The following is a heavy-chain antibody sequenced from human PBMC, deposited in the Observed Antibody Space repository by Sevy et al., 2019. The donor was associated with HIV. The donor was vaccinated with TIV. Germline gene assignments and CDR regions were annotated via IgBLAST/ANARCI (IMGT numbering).Heavy chain of an antibody. CDR2: IYRSGST. CDR1: GGSISSSNW. J-gene: IGHJ3*02. CDR3: ARATYYYDSSGRDIGAFDI. Sequence: SETLSLTCAVSGGSISSSNWWSWVRQPPGKGLEWIGEIYRSGSTNYNPSLKSRVTISVDKSKNQFSLKLSPVTAADTAVYYCARATYYYDSSGRDIGAFDIWGQGTMVTVSS. D-gene: IGHD3-22*01. V-gene: IGHV4-4*02.